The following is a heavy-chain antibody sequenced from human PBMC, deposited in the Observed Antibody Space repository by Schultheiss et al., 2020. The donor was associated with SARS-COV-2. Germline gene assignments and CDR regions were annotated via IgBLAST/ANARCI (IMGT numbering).Heavy chain of an antibody. CDR1: GYTFTSYY. Sequence: ASVKVSCKASGYTFTSYYMHWVRQAPGQGLEWMGIINPSGGSTSYAQKFQGRVTMTRDTSTNTAYMDLRSLRSDDTAVYYCARDRGSNWNHDAFDIWGQGTMVTVSS. V-gene: IGHV1-46*01. CDR3: ARDRGSNWNHDAFDI. D-gene: IGHD1-20*01. J-gene: IGHJ3*02. CDR2: INPSGGST.